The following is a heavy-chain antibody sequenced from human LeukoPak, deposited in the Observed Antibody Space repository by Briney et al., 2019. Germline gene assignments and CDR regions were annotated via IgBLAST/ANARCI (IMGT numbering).Heavy chain of an antibody. CDR2: IDPSDSYT. CDR1: GYSFTSYW. V-gene: IGHV5-10-1*01. CDR3: ARAIAAAGKGGNWLDP. D-gene: IGHD6-13*01. Sequence: GESLRISCKGSGYSFTSYWISWVRQMPGKGLEWMGRIDPSDSYTNYSPSFQGHVTISADKSISTAYLQWSSLKASDTAMYYCARAIAAAGKGGNWLDPWGQGTLVTVSS. J-gene: IGHJ5*02.